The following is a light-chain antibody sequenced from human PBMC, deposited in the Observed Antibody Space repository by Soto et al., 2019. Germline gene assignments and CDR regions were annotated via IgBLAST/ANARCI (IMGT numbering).Light chain of an antibody. CDR2: EGS. CDR1: SSAVANYNL. V-gene: IGLV2-23*01. J-gene: IGLJ3*02. Sequence: QSVLTQPASVSVSPGQSITISCTGTSSAVANYNLVSWYQQHPGTAPKLIIYEGSQRPSGVSNRFSGSKSDNTASLAISGLHAEEEADDDCCTYAGSSIHWVFGGGTKVTVL. CDR3: CTYAGSSIHWV.